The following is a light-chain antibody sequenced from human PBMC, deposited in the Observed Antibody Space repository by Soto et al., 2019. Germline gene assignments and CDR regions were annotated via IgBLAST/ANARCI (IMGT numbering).Light chain of an antibody. Sequence: QSALTQPASVSGSPGQSITISCTGTSSDVGGYNYVSWYQQHTGKAPKLMIYEVSNRPSGVSNRFSGSKSGNTASLTISGLHAEDEADYYCSSYTSSSTRVFGTGTKVTVL. CDR2: EVS. V-gene: IGLV2-14*01. J-gene: IGLJ1*01. CDR1: SSDVGGYNY. CDR3: SSYTSSSTRV.